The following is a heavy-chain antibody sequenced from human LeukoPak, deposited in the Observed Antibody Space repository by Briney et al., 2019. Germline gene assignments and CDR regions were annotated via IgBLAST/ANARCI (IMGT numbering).Heavy chain of an antibody. Sequence: SETLSLTCTVSGGSISSYYWSWIRQPPGKGLEWIGYIYHSGSTNYNPSLKSRVTISVDTSKNQFSLKLSSVTAADTAVYYCARHDGLTVLSEYYFDYWGQGTLVTVSS. CDR1: GGSISSYY. CDR3: ARHDGLTVLSEYYFDY. CDR2: IYHSGST. D-gene: IGHD3-9*01. J-gene: IGHJ4*02. V-gene: IGHV4-59*08.